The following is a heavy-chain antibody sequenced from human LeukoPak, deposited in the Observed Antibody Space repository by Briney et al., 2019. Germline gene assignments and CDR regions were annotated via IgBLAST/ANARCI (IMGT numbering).Heavy chain of an antibody. CDR2: IKSKTDGGTT. J-gene: IGHJ4*02. CDR1: GFTFSNAW. D-gene: IGHD3-16*01. Sequence: GGSLRLSCAASGFTFSNAWMSWVRQAPGKGLEWVGRIKSKTDGGTTDYAAPVKGRFTISRDDSKNTLYLLMNSLKTEDTAVYYCTTSSSGYAFDYWGQGTLVTVSS. CDR3: TTSSSGYAFDY. V-gene: IGHV3-15*01.